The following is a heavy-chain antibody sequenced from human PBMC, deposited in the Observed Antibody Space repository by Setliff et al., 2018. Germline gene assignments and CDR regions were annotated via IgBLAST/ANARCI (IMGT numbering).Heavy chain of an antibody. CDR3: VRDLGHGGDSDY. Sequence: SETLSLTCTVSGYSISSGYIWGWIRQPPGKGLEWVGNIGHTGSINYNPSLKSRLTISRDTSKSQVSLKLNSVTATDTAVYYCVRDLGHGGDSDYWGQGILVTVSS. V-gene: IGHV4-38-2*02. J-gene: IGHJ4*02. D-gene: IGHD2-21*02. CDR1: GYSISSGYI. CDR2: IGHTGSI.